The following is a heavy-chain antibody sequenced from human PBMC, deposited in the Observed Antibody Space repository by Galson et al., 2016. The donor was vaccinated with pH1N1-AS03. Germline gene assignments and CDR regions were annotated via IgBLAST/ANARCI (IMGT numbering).Heavy chain of an antibody. Sequence: QSGAEVKKPGESLKISCKTSGYIFTSYWVAWMRHMPGKGLEWMGIIYPGDSDTRYSPSFQGQVTISADRSINTAYLQWSSLMASDTAIYYCARQVRDGYNDYFDYWGQGILVTVSS. CDR2: IYPGDSDT. CDR1: GYIFTSYW. CDR3: ARQVRDGYNDYFDY. V-gene: IGHV5-51*01. D-gene: IGHD5-24*01. J-gene: IGHJ4*02.